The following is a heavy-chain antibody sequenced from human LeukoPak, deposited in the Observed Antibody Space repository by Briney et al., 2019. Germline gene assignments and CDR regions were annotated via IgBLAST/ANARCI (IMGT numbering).Heavy chain of an antibody. Sequence: YPSETLSLTCAVYGGSFSGYYWSWIRQPPGKGLEWIGDISYSGSTYYNPSLKSRVTISVDTSKNQFSLKLSSVTATDTAVYYCASGGSSSWYRWFDPWGQGTLVTVSS. D-gene: IGHD6-13*01. CDR1: GGSFSGYY. J-gene: IGHJ5*02. CDR2: ISYSGST. CDR3: ASGGSSSWYRWFDP. V-gene: IGHV4-34*01.